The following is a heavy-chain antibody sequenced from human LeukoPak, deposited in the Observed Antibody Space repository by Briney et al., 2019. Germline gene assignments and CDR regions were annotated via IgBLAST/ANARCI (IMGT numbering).Heavy chain of an antibody. J-gene: IGHJ3*02. CDR1: GGTFSSYA. Sequence: ASVKVSCKASGGTFSSYAISWVRQAPGQGLEWMGGIIPIFGTANYAQKFQGRVTMTRDTSTSTVYMELSSLRSEDTAIYYCARIRDGYNDAYDIWGQGTVVTVPS. V-gene: IGHV1-69*05. CDR2: IIPIFGTA. CDR3: ARIRDGYNDAYDI. D-gene: IGHD5-24*01.